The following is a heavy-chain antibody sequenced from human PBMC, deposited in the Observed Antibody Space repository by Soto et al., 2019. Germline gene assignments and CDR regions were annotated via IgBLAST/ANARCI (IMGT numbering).Heavy chain of an antibody. J-gene: IGHJ4*02. V-gene: IGHV1-3*01. D-gene: IGHD3-10*01. CDR2: INAGIGNT. CDR1: GCTFSSYA. CDR3: ARAEPYDYYKSADFDY. Sequence: GASVKVSCKASGCTFSSYAMHWVRQAPGQRLEWMGGINAGIGNTKYSQKFQGRVTITRDTSASTAYMELGSLRSEDTAVYYFARAEPYDYYKSADFDYWGQGTLVTVSS.